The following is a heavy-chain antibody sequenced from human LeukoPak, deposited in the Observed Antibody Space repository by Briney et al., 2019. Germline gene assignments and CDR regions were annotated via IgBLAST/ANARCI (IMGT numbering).Heavy chain of an antibody. CDR1: GGSISSSGYY. CDR2: IYYSGST. CDR3: ARVWDVDTAMVYWYFDL. D-gene: IGHD5-18*01. J-gene: IGHJ2*01. V-gene: IGHV4-31*03. Sequence: SETLSLTCTVSGGSISSSGYYWGWIRQPPGKGLEWIGYIYYSGSTYYNPPLKSRVTISVDTSKNQFSLKLSSVTAADTAVYYCARVWDVDTAMVYWYFDLWGRGTLVTVSS.